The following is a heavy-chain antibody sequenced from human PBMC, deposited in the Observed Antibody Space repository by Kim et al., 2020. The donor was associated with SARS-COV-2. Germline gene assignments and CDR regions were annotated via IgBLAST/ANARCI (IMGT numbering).Heavy chain of an antibody. Sequence: GGSLRLSCAASGFTFSASAMHWVRQASGKGLEWVGRIRSKTNKYATEYAASGKGRFTMSSDDSKNTAYLQMNSLKTEDTAVYSCTSPKYYDNSGSIGVFDSGGQGARGTVSS. J-gene: IGHJ3*01. CDR3: TSPKYYDNSGSIGVFDS. V-gene: IGHV3-73*01. CDR1: GFTFSASA. CDR2: IRSKTNKYAT. D-gene: IGHD3-22*01.